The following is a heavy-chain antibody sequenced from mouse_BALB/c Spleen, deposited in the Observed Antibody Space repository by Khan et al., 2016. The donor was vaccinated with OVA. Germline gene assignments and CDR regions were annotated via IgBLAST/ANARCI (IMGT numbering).Heavy chain of an antibody. J-gene: IGHJ4*01. D-gene: IGHD1-1*01. CDR3: ARGNYYGYAMDY. CDR1: GYSITSNYA. Sequence: EVQLVESGPGLVKPSQSLSLTCTVTGYSITSNYAWNWIRQFPGNKLEWMGYISYSGSTNYNPSLKSRISITRDTSKNQFFLQLNSVTTEDTATYYFARGNYYGYAMDYWGQGTSITVSS. CDR2: ISYSGST. V-gene: IGHV3-2*02.